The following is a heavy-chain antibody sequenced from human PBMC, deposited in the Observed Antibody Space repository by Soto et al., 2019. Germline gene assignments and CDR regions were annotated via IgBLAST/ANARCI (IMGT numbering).Heavy chain of an antibody. Sequence: QVQLVESGGGVVQPGRSLRLSCAASGFTFSRYAMHWVRQAPGKGLEWVAVISYDGSNKYYADSVKGRFTISRDNSKNSLYLQMNSLRAEDTAVYYCAKEGQYYYILTGYRSHYGIDAWCQGTTVTVSS. D-gene: IGHD3-9*01. J-gene: IGHJ6*02. CDR1: GFTFSRYA. V-gene: IGHV3-30*18. CDR3: AKEGQYYYILTGYRSHYGIDA. CDR2: ISYDGSNK.